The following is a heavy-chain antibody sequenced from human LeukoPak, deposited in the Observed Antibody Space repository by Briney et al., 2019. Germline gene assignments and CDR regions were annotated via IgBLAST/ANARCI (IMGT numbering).Heavy chain of an antibody. J-gene: IGHJ4*02. CDR3: ATETRLYYYDSSGYSLGY. V-gene: IGHV1-69*05. CDR1: GGTFSSYA. D-gene: IGHD3-22*01. Sequence: ASVKVSRKASGGTFSSYAISWVRQAPGQGLEWMGGIIPIFGTANYAQKFQGRVTITTDESTSTAYMELSSLRSEDTAVYYCATETRLYYYDSSGYSLGYWGQGTLVTVSS. CDR2: IIPIFGTA.